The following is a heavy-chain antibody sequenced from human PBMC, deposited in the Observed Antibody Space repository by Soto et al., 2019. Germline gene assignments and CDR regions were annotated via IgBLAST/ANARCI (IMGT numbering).Heavy chain of an antibody. D-gene: IGHD2-2*01. V-gene: IGHV3-30-3*01. CDR3: ARGTTPSACSAMDV. CDR1: GFTFSSHA. Sequence: QVQRVESGGGVVQTGRSLRLSCAASGFTFSSHALNLVRQAPGKGLEWVAVISYDGDNKYIAESVKGRFTISRDNSKNTVSLQMNSLRTEDTDMYFCARGTTPSACSAMDVWGQGTTVTGSS. J-gene: IGHJ6*02. CDR2: ISYDGDNK.